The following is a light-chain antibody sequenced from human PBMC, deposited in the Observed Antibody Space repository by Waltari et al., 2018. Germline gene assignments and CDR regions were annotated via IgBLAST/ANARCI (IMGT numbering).Light chain of an antibody. CDR1: SRDVGGYNF. J-gene: IGLJ1*01. Sequence: QSALTQPASVSGSPGQSITISCTGTSRDVGGYNFLSWYQQHPGKAPKLMIYGVSNRPSGVSSRFSGSKSGNTASLTISGLQAEDEADYYCNSYTSSYTYVFGTGTKVTVL. V-gene: IGLV2-14*03. CDR2: GVS. CDR3: NSYTSSYTYV.